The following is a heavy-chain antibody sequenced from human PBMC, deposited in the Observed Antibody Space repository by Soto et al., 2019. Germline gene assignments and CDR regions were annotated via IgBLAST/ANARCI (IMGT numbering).Heavy chain of an antibody. Sequence: GGSLKIFCEGSGYSFTRSWIGWVRHMPGKGVEWMGIIYPVDSDTRYSPSFQGQVTISADKSISTAYLQWSSLKASDTAMYYCARTYYYRSGSYYRDYYYYRMDVWGQGTTVTASS. CDR2: IYPVDSDT. V-gene: IGHV5-51*03. CDR3: ARTYYYRSGSYYRDYYYYRMDV. CDR1: GYSFTRSW. J-gene: IGHJ6*02. D-gene: IGHD3-10*01.